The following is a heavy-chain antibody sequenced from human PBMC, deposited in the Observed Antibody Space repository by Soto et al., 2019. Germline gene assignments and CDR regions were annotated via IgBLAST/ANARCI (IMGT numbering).Heavy chain of an antibody. D-gene: IGHD6-19*01. CDR2: FSGRSGDT. CDR1: GFSISTHA. J-gene: IGHJ4*02. CDR3: ARDSSAWPNYFDS. Sequence: GGALRLSCVASGFSISTHALTWVRQAPGKGLEWVSSFSGRSGDTYYAASVKGRFTISGDSSKNTVILQMNNLRADDTALYYCARDSSAWPNYFDSWGQGIQVTVSS. V-gene: IGHV3-23*01.